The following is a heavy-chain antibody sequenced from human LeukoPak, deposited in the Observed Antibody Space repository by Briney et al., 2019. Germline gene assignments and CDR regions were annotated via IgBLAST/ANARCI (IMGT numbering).Heavy chain of an antibody. Sequence: PGGSLRLSCAASGFTFSSYAMHWVRQAPGKGLEYVSAISSNGGSTYYANSVKGRFTIPRDNSKNTLYLQMGSLRAEDMAVYYCARGRGQTVYYWGQGTLVTVSS. D-gene: IGHD3-16*01. V-gene: IGHV3-64*01. CDR2: ISSNGGST. CDR3: ARGRGQTVYY. J-gene: IGHJ4*02. CDR1: GFTFSSYA.